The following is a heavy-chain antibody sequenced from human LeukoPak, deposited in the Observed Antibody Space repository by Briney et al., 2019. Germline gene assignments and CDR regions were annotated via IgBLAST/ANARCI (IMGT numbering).Heavy chain of an antibody. V-gene: IGHV4-31*03. D-gene: IGHD4-17*01. J-gene: IGHJ3*02. CDR2: IYYSGST. Sequence: SQTLSLTCTVSGGSICSGGYYWSWIRQHPGRGLEWIGYIYYSGSTYYNQSLKSRVTISVDTSKNQFSLKLSSVTAADTAVYYCARDEAYDYGDYPGAFDIWGQRTMVTVSS. CDR3: ARDEAYDYGDYPGAFDI. CDR1: GGSICSGGYY.